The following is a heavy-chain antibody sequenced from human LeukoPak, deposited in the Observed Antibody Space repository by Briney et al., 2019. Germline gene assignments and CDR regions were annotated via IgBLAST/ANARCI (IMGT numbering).Heavy chain of an antibody. CDR3: AKLGKAARFHIFPYYFDY. D-gene: IGHD6-6*01. CDR2: INGSA. Sequence: GGSLRLSCAASGFTFSSYEMNWVRQAPGKGLEWVSVINGSAYNADSVRGRFTISRDNSKNTLYLQMNSLRAEDPAVYYCAKLGKAARFHIFPYYFDYWGQGTLVTVSS. J-gene: IGHJ4*02. CDR1: GFTFSSYE. V-gene: IGHV3-23*01.